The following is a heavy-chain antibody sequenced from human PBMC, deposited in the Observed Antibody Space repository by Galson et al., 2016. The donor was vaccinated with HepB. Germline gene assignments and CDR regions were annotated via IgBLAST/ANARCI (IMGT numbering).Heavy chain of an antibody. V-gene: IGHV3-30*04. Sequence: SLRLSCAASGFSFSDYAIHWVRQAPGKGPEWLSIISYGYSIYYADSVKGRFTISRDNSKNTVYLQMNNLRREDTALYYCARDWGSSGWYNWFEPWGQGTLVTVSS. CDR3: ARDWGSSGWYNWFEP. D-gene: IGHD6-19*01. CDR2: ISYGYSI. J-gene: IGHJ5*02. CDR1: GFSFSDYA.